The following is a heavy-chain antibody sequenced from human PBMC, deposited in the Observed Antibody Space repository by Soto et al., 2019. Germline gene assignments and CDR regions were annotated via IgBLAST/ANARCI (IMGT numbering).Heavy chain of an antibody. V-gene: IGHV3-48*01. J-gene: IGHJ6*03. CDR3: ARDLSWGSNWYYYMDV. CDR2: ISSSSSVI. D-gene: IGHD7-27*01. CDR1: GFSLSDCA. Sequence: GGSLRLSCATSGFSLSDCAMNWFRQAPGKGLEWVSYISSSSSVIDYADSVKGRFTVSRDNARNSLYLQMNSLRAEDTAAYYCARDLSWGSNWYYYMDVWGKRTMVTVSS.